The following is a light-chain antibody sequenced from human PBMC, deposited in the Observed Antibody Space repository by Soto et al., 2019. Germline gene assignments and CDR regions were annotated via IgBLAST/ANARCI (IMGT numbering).Light chain of an antibody. V-gene: IGKV3-11*01. CDR2: DAS. CDR3: QQNSNLQGT. J-gene: IGKJ1*01. Sequence: EIVLTQSPATLSLSPGDRATLSCRASQSVGTYVNWFQQRPGQPPRLLIYDASTRVTGIPDRISGSGSGTDFSLTISSLEPEDSAVYYCQQNSNLQGTFGQGTKVDIK. CDR1: QSVGTY.